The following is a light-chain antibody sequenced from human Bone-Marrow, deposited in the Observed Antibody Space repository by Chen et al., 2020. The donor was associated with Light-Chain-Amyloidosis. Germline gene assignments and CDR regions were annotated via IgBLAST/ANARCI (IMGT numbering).Light chain of an antibody. CDR2: RYT. CDR3: QSADSSGTYEVI. V-gene: IGLV3-25*03. Sequence: SYELTQPPSVSVSPGPTARITCSGDDLPTKYAYWYQQKPGQAPVLVIHRYTERPSGISERFSGSSSGTTATLTISGVQAEDEADYHCQSADSSGTYEVIFGGGTKLTVL. CDR1: DLPTKY. J-gene: IGLJ2*01.